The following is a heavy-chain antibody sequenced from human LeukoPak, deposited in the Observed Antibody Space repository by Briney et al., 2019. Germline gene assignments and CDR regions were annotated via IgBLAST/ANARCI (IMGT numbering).Heavy chain of an antibody. Sequence: ASVKVSCKASGYTFTGYYMHWVRPAPGQGLEWMGWINPNSGGTNYAQKFQGRVTMTRDTSISTAYMELSRLRSDDTAVYYCARLDIVVVPNAFDIWGQGTMVTVSS. CDR3: ARLDIVVVPNAFDI. J-gene: IGHJ3*02. D-gene: IGHD2-2*03. V-gene: IGHV1-2*02. CDR2: INPNSGGT. CDR1: GYTFTGYY.